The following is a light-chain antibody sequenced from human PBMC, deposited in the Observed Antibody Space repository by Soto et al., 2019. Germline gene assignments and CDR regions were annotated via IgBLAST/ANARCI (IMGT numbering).Light chain of an antibody. V-gene: IGKV3-20*01. J-gene: IGKJ2*01. Sequence: EIVLTQSPGALSLSPGERATLSCRASQSVSSSYLAWYQQKPGQAPRLLIYGVPSRATGIPDRFSGSGSGTDFTLTISRLEPEEFAVYYWQQYGSSPWTFGQGTKLEIK. CDR2: GVP. CDR3: QQYGSSPWT. CDR1: QSVSSSY.